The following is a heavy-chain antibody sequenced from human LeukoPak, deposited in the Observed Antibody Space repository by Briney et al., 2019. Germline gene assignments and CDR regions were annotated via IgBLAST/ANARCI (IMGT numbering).Heavy chain of an antibody. Sequence: GGSLRLSCAASGFTFNNYAMNWVRQAPGKGLEWVSVISGSGGTTYYADSVKGRFTISRDSSKNTLYLQMNSQRAEDTAVYYCAKVSGGGLYYDGMDVWGQGTTVTVSS. D-gene: IGHD1-14*01. CDR3: AKVSGGGLYYDGMDV. CDR1: GFTFNNYA. CDR2: ISGSGGTT. V-gene: IGHV3-23*01. J-gene: IGHJ6*02.